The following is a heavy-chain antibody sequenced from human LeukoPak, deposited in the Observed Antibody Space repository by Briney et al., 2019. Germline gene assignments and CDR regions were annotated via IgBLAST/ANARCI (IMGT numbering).Heavy chain of an antibody. CDR3: ARDLAVGGTTYYYGMDV. CDR2: ISDSSSYI. J-gene: IGHJ6*02. V-gene: IGHV3-21*06. D-gene: IGHD1-26*01. CDR1: GFTFSIYS. Sequence: GGSLRLSCAASGFTFSIYSMNWVRQAPGKGLEWVSSISDSSSYIYYADSVKGRFTLSRDNARNSLYLQMNSLRAEDTAVYHCARDLAVGGTTYYYGMDVWGLGTTVTVSS.